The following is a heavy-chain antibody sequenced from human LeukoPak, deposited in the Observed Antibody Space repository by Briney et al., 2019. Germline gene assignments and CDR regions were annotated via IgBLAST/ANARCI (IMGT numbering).Heavy chain of an antibody. CDR2: INHSGST. D-gene: IGHD3-10*01. Sequence: SETLSLTCTVSGGSISSYYWSWIRQPPGKGLEWIGEINHSGSTNYNPSLKSRVTISVDTSKNQFSLKLSSVTAADTAVYYCARVGYYYGSGNYYGMDVWGQGTTVTVSS. V-gene: IGHV4-34*01. J-gene: IGHJ6*02. CDR1: GGSISSYY. CDR3: ARVGYYYGSGNYYGMDV.